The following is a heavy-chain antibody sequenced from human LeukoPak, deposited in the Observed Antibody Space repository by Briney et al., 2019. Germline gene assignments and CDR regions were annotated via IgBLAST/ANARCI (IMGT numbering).Heavy chain of an antibody. Sequence: SKTLSLTCTVSGGSISSYYWSWIRQPAGKGLEWIGRIYTSGSTNYNPSLKSRVTMSVDTSKNQFSLKLSSVTAADTAVYYCARAAFYGDRAWDFDYWGQGTLVTVSS. J-gene: IGHJ4*02. D-gene: IGHD4-17*01. CDR2: IYTSGST. V-gene: IGHV4-4*07. CDR3: ARAAFYGDRAWDFDY. CDR1: GGSISSYY.